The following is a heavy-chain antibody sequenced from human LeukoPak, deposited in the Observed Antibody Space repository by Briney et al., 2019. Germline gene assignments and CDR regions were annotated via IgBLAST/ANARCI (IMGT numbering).Heavy chain of an antibody. CDR3: ARDQSGGYYYDSSRGVLFN. Sequence: GGSLRLSCAASGFTFSSYGMHWVRQAPGKGLEWVAVIWYDGSNKYYADSVKGRFTISRDNSKDTLYLQMNSLRAEDTAVYYCARDQSGGYYYDSSRGVLFNWGQGTLVTVSS. V-gene: IGHV3-33*01. D-gene: IGHD3-22*01. CDR2: IWYDGSNK. CDR1: GFTFSSYG. J-gene: IGHJ4*02.